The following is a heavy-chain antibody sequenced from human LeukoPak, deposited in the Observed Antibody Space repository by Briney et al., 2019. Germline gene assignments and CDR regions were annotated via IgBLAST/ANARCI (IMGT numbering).Heavy chain of an antibody. CDR1: GGSFSGYY. CDR2: INHSGST. Sequence: SETLSLTCAVYGGSFSGYYWSWIRQPPGKGLEWIGEINHSGSTNYNPSLKSRVTISVDTSKNQFSLKLSSVTAADTAVYYCARARWELLRGAFDIWGQGTMVTVSS. D-gene: IGHD1-26*01. CDR3: ARARWELLRGAFDI. V-gene: IGHV4-34*01. J-gene: IGHJ3*02.